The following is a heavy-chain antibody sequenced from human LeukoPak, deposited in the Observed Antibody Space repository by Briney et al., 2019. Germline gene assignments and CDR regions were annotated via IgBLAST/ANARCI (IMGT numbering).Heavy chain of an antibody. D-gene: IGHD6-19*01. V-gene: IGHV1-18*01. CDR1: GYTFTSYG. CDR3: ARVGYSSGWTHRIYYYYIDV. J-gene: IGHJ6*03. CDR2: ISAYNGNT. Sequence: ASVKVSCKASGYTFTSYGISWVRQAPGQGLEWMGWISAYNGNTNYAQKLQGRVTMTTDTSTSTAYMELRSLRSDDTAVYYCARVGYSSGWTHRIYYYYIDVWGKGTTVTISS.